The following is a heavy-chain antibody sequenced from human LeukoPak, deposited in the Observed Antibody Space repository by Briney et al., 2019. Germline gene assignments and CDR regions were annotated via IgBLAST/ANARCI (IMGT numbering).Heavy chain of an antibody. CDR2: IKSKSDGGTT. J-gene: IGHJ4*02. V-gene: IGHV3-15*01. CDR1: GITFRNVW. D-gene: IGHD4-17*01. CDR3: TTGTLTSDY. Sequence: GGSLRLSCAASGITFRNVWMSWVRQAPGKGLEWVGRIKSKSDGGTTDNAAPVKGRFTISKDDSKNTLYLQMNSLKTEDTGIYYCTTGTLTSDYWGQGTLVTVSS.